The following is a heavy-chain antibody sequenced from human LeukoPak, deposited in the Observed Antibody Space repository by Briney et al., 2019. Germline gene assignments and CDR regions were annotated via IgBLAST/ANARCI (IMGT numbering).Heavy chain of an antibody. Sequence: ASVKVSCKASGYTFTSYSISWVRQAPGQGLEWMGWISAYNGNTNYAQKLQGRVTMTTDTSTSTTYMELRSLRSDDTAVYYCARGPGDTIFEVAQDDYWGQGTLVTVSS. CDR2: ISAYNGNT. J-gene: IGHJ4*02. D-gene: IGHD3-3*01. V-gene: IGHV1-18*01. CDR3: ARGPGDTIFEVAQDDY. CDR1: GYTFTSYS.